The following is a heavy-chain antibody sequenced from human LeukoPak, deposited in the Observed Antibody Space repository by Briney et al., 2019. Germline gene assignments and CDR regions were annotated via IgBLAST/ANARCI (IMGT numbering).Heavy chain of an antibody. CDR2: ISGSGGST. D-gene: IGHD4-17*01. Sequence: GGSLRLSCAASGFTFSSYAMSWVRQAPGKGLEWVSAISGSGGSTYYADSVKGRFTISRDNAKNSLYLQMNSLRAEDTAVYYCAREVYGDYFYFDYWGQGTLVTVSS. J-gene: IGHJ4*02. CDR3: AREVYGDYFYFDY. CDR1: GFTFSSYA. V-gene: IGHV3-23*01.